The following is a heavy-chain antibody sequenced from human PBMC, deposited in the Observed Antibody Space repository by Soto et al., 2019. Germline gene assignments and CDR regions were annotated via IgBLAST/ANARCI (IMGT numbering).Heavy chain of an antibody. V-gene: IGHV4-39*01. CDR2: IHYSGSS. CDR1: GGSISSSHYY. J-gene: IGHJ4*02. Sequence: SETLSLTCTVSGGSISSSHYYWDWIRQPPGKGLEWIGSIHYSGSSYYNPSLKSRVTISVDTSKNQFSLKLSSVTATDTAVYYCARGWDLAGDSNYFDYWGQGTLVTVS. CDR3: ARGWDLAGDSNYFDY. D-gene: IGHD1-26*01.